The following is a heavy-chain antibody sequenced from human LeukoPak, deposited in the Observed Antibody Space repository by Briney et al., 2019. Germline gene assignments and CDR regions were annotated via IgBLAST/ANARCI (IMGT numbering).Heavy chain of an antibody. Sequence: GGSLKISCKGSGYSFTSYWISWVRQLPGKGLERMGRIDPSDSYTNYSPSFQGHVTISADKSISTAYLQWSSLKASDTAMYYCARRNRGVYDILTGYYGYWFDPWGQGTLVTVSS. J-gene: IGHJ5*02. D-gene: IGHD3-9*01. CDR2: IDPSDSYT. CDR3: ARRNRGVYDILTGYYGYWFDP. CDR1: GYSFTSYW. V-gene: IGHV5-10-1*01.